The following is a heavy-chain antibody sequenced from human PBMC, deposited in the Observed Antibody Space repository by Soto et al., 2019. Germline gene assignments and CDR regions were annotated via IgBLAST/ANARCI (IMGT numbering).Heavy chain of an antibody. J-gene: IGHJ6*02. CDR1: GFTFSSYG. D-gene: IGHD3-22*01. Sequence: QVQLVESGGGVVQPGRSLRLSCAASGFTFSSYGMHWVRQAPGKGLEWVAVISYDGSNKYYADSVKGRFTISRDNSKNTLYLQMNSLRGEDKAVYYCAKEKYYYDSSGYYYGYYYYGMDVWGQGTTVTVSS. CDR2: ISYDGSNK. V-gene: IGHV3-30*18. CDR3: AKEKYYYDSSGYYYGYYYYGMDV.